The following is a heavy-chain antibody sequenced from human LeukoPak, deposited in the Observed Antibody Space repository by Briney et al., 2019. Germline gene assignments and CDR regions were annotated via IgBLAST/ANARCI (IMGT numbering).Heavy chain of an antibody. V-gene: IGHV3-48*04. D-gene: IGHD3-22*01. CDR3: AKDIGAGPLGYDSSFDY. CDR1: GFTFSSYS. CDR2: ISSSSSTI. Sequence: GGSLRLSCAASGFTFSSYSMNWVRQAPGKGLEWVSYISSSSSTIYYADSVKGRFTISRDNAKNSLYLQMNSLRAEDTALYYCAKDIGAGPLGYDSSFDYWGQGTLVTVSS. J-gene: IGHJ4*02.